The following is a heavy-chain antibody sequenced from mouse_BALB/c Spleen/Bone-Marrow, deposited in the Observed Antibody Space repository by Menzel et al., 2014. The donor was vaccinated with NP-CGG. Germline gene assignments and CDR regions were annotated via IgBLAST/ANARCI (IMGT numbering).Heavy chain of an antibody. V-gene: IGHV5-6-5*01. Sequence: EVKVVESGGGLVKPGGSLKLSCAASGFTFSSYAMSWVRQTPEKRLEWVASISRGGSTYYPDSVKGRFTISRDNARNIPYLQMSSLRSEDTAMYYCARGHTYGSSDWYFDVWGAGTTVTVSS. D-gene: IGHD1-1*01. J-gene: IGHJ1*01. CDR1: GFTFSSYA. CDR3: ARGHTYGSSDWYFDV. CDR2: ISRGGST.